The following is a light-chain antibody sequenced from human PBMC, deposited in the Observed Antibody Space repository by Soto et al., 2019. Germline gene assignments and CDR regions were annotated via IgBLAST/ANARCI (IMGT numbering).Light chain of an antibody. CDR1: QSISSY. V-gene: IGKV1-39*01. J-gene: IGKJ5*01. CDR3: QQSYSTPPIT. Sequence: DIQMTQSPSSLSASVGDRVTITCRASQSISSYLNWYKQKPGKAPKLLIYAASSLQSGVPSRFSGSGSGTDFTLTISSLQPEDFATYYGQQSYSTPPITFGHGTRLEIK. CDR2: AAS.